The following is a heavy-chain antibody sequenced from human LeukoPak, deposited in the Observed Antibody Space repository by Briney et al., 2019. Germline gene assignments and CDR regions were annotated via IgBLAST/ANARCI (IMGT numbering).Heavy chain of an antibody. CDR3: ARGEPTNYDFWSGYPGKYYFDY. CDR1: GGSFSGYY. CDR2: INHSGST. V-gene: IGHV4-34*01. J-gene: IGHJ4*02. D-gene: IGHD3-3*01. Sequence: PSETLSLTCAVYGGSFSGYYWSWIRQPPGKGLEWIGEINHSGSTNYNPSLKSRVTISVDTSKNQFSLKLSSVTAADTAVYYCARGEPTNYDFWSGYPGKYYFDYWGLGTLVTVSS.